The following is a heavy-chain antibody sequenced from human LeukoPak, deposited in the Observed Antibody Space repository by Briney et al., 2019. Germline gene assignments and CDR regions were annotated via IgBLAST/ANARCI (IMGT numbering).Heavy chain of an antibody. J-gene: IGHJ4*02. D-gene: IGHD3-9*01. V-gene: IGHV3-7*01. Sequence: PGGSLRLSCAASGFTFSNYWMSWVRQAPGKGLEWVANIKQDGSEKYYVDSVKGRFTISRDNAKNSLYLQMNSLRAEDTAVYYCARGHFDWLFPFDYWGQGTLVTVSS. CDR1: GFTFSNYW. CDR2: IKQDGSEK. CDR3: ARGHFDWLFPFDY.